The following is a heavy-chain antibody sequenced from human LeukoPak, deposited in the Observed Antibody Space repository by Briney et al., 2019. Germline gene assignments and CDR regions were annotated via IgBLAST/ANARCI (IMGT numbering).Heavy chain of an antibody. CDR1: GFTFSSYD. CDR3: ARVHLLQGIRKSDY. J-gene: IGHJ4*03. Sequence: PGGSLRLSCAASGFTFSSYDMNWVRQAPGKGLEWVSYISARSSTVSYADSLRGRLTISRDNAKNSLYLQLNSLRGDDTAVYYCARVHLLQGIRKSDYWGHGTLVTVSS. V-gene: IGHV3-48*01. D-gene: IGHD2/OR15-2a*01. CDR2: ISARSSTV.